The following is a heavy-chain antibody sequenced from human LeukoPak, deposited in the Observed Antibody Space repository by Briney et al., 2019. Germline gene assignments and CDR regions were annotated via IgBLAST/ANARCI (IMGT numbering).Heavy chain of an antibody. Sequence: GGSLRLSCAASGFTFSSYEMNWVRQAPGKGLEWVSYISSSGSTIYHADSVKGRFTISRDNAKNSLYLQMNSLRAEDTAVYYCAVDILTGYAPDYWGQGTLVTVSS. V-gene: IGHV3-48*03. CDR1: GFTFSSYE. CDR3: AVDILTGYAPDY. CDR2: ISSSGSTI. J-gene: IGHJ4*02. D-gene: IGHD3-9*01.